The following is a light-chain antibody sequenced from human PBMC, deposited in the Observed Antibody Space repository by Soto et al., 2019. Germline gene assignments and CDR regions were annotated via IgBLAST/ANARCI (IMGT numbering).Light chain of an antibody. Sequence: QSVLTQPPSVSAAPGQRVTISCSGSSSNIGSNFVAWYQQLPGTAPRLLIYDDITRPSGIPDRFSGSKSGTSATLGITGLQTGDEADYYCGTWDNSLSAGVFGGGTKLTV. CDR3: GTWDNSLSAGV. CDR1: SSNIGSNF. V-gene: IGLV1-51*01. J-gene: IGLJ2*01. CDR2: DDI.